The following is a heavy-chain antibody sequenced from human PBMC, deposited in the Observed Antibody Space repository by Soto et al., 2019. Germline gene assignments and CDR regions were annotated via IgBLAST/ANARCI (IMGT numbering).Heavy chain of an antibody. CDR1: GYRFSSYC. CDR2: IYPGDSDT. V-gene: IGHV5-51*01. CDR3: ARKGSNGAYYYYGMDV. J-gene: IGHJ6*02. D-gene: IGHD2-8*01. Sequence: GESVKISCKGSGYRFSSYCIAWVRQMPWKGLEWMGIIYPGDSDTRYSPSFQGQVTFSVDKSNNTAYLQWSSLKASDTAMYYCARKGSNGAYYYYGMDVWGQGSAVTVSS.